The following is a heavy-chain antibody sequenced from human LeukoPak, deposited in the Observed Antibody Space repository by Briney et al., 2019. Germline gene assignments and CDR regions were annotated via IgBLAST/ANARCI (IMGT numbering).Heavy chain of an antibody. CDR2: ISSSGYYI. D-gene: IGHD3-10*01. CDR3: VRGLWFGEPYFADFDY. Sequence: GGYLRLSCTASGFTFSSYSMNWVRQAPGKGLEWVSSISSSGYYIYYADSVKGRFTISRDNAKNSLSLQMNSLRAEDTAVYYCVRGLWFGEPYFADFDYWGQGTLVTVSS. CDR1: GFTFSSYS. V-gene: IGHV3-21*01. J-gene: IGHJ4*02.